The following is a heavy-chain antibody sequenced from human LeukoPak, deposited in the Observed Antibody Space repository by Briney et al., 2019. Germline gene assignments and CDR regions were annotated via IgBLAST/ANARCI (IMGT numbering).Heavy chain of an antibody. CDR1: GFTFSRYA. CDR2: ISASGGTT. CDR3: AKDGAPQQLVIY. J-gene: IGHJ4*02. Sequence: PGGSLRLSCAASGFTFSRYAMTWVRQAPGKGLEWVSVISASGGTTYYADSVKGRFTISRDNSKNTLYLQMNSLRAEDTAIYYCAKDGAPQQLVIYWGRGTLVTVSS. V-gene: IGHV3-23*01. D-gene: IGHD6-13*01.